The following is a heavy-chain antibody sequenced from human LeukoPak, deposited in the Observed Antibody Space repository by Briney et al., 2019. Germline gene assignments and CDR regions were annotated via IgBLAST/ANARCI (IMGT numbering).Heavy chain of an antibody. CDR2: IFDDGSNK. CDR1: GFIFSNYA. V-gene: IGHV3-30-3*01. J-gene: IGHJ4*02. Sequence: GGSLRLSCAASGFIFSNYAMHWVRQAPGKGLEWVAAIFDDGSNKYYADSVKGRFTISRDNSKNTLYLQMNSLRAEDTAVYYCARSYYYVVPFDYWGQGTLVTVSS. CDR3: ARSYYYVVPFDY. D-gene: IGHD3-10*02.